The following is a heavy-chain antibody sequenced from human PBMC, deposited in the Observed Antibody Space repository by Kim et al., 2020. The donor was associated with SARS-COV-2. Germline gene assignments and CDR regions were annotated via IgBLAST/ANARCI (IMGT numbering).Heavy chain of an antibody. Sequence: GGSLRLSCAASGFTFSSYDMHWVRQATGKGLEWVSAIGTAGDTYYPGSVKGRFTISRENAKNSLYLQMNSLRAGDTAVYYCARAGGYCSGGSCYSYYYYGMDVWGQVTTVTVSS. V-gene: IGHV3-13*01. CDR2: IGTAGDT. D-gene: IGHD2-15*01. J-gene: IGHJ6*02. CDR3: ARAGGYCSGGSCYSYYYYGMDV. CDR1: GFTFSSYD.